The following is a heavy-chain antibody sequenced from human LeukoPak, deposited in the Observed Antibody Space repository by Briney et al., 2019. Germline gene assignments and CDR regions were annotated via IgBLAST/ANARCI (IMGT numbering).Heavy chain of an antibody. Sequence: GGSLRLSCVASGFTFSNYGINWVRQAPGKGLEWVSSISSSSSYIYYADSVKGRFTISRDNAKNSLYLQMNSLRAEDTAVYYCARADTAMVYNDYWGQGTLVTVSS. CDR3: ARADTAMVYNDY. D-gene: IGHD5-18*01. J-gene: IGHJ4*02. CDR1: GFTFSNYG. CDR2: ISSSSSYI. V-gene: IGHV3-21*01.